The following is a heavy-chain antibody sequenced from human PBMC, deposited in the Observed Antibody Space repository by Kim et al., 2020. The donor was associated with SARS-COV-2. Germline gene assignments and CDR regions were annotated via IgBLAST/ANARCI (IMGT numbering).Heavy chain of an antibody. D-gene: IGHD3-16*02. Sequence: GGSLRLSCAASGFTFSSYWMSWVRQAPGKGLEWVANIKQDGSEKYYVDSVKGRFTISRDNAKNSLYLQMNSLRAEDTAVYYCASNEVAYDYVWGSYRIHDAFDIWGQGTMVTVSS. CDR1: GFTFSSYW. V-gene: IGHV3-7*01. J-gene: IGHJ3*02. CDR3: ASNEVAYDYVWGSYRIHDAFDI. CDR2: IKQDGSEK.